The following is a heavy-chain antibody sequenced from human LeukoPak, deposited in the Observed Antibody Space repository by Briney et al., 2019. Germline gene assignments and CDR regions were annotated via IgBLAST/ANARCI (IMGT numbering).Heavy chain of an antibody. CDR2: ISGNGGST. CDR3: AKDRLGYGDYDAFDI. V-gene: IGHV3-23*01. J-gene: IGHJ3*02. Sequence: PGGSLRLSCAASGFTFSSYAMSWVRQAPGRGLEWVSAISGNGGSTYYADSVKGRFPISRDNSKNTLYLQMNSLRAEDTAVYYCAKDRLGYGDYDAFDIWGQGTMVTVSS. CDR1: GFTFSSYA. D-gene: IGHD4-17*01.